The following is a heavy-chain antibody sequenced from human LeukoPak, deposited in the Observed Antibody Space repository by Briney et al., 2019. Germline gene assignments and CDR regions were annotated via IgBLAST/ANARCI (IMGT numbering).Heavy chain of an antibody. J-gene: IGHJ4*02. Sequence: SETLSLTCTVSGGSISSYYWSWIRQPPGKGLEWIGYIYYSGSTNYNPSLKNRVTISLDTSKSQFSLRLTSVTAADTAVYYCAGVVVAANLDLDYWGQGTLVTVSS. V-gene: IGHV4-59*01. CDR1: GGSISSYY. CDR2: IYYSGST. D-gene: IGHD2-15*01. CDR3: AGVVVAANLDLDY.